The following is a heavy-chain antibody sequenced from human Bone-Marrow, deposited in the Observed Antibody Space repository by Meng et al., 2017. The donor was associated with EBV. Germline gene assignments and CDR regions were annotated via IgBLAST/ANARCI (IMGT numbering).Heavy chain of an antibody. CDR1: GGSFSGYY. CDR2: INHSGST. J-gene: IGHJ5*02. D-gene: IGHD3-10*01. CDR3: ASLTTITMPGGAWFHP. V-gene: IGHV4-34*01. Sequence: QVQLQQWGAGLLKPSEXLSLTCAGYGGSFSGYYWSWIRQPPGKGLEWIGEINHSGSTNYNPSLKSRVTISVDTSKNQFSLKLSSVTAADTAVYYCASLTTITMPGGAWFHPWGQGTLVTVSS.